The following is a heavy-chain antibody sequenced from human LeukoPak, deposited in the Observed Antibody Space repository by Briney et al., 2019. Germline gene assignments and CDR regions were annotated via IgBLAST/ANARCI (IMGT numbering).Heavy chain of an antibody. V-gene: IGHV4-59*08. CDR2: IYYSGST. D-gene: IGHD1-26*01. J-gene: IGHJ5*02. CDR1: GGSISSYH. CDR3: ARVGNNWFDP. Sequence: SETLSLTCTVSGGSISSYHWSWIRQPPGKGLEWIGYIYYSGSTNYNPSLKSRVTISVDTSKNQFSLKLSSVTAADTAVYYCARVGNNWFDPWGQGTLVTVSS.